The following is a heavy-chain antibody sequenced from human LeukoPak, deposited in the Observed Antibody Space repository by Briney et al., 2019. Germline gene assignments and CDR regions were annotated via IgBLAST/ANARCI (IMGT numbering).Heavy chain of an antibody. J-gene: IGHJ2*01. V-gene: IGHV3-30*03. CDR2: ISYDGSNK. Sequence: GGSLRLSCAASGFTFSSYGMHWVRQAPGKGLEWVAVISYDGSNKYYADSVKGRFTISRDNSKNTLYLQMNSLRAEDTAVYYCATDGNGLRGGNWYFDLWGRGTLVTVSS. CDR1: GFTFSSYG. D-gene: IGHD4-17*01. CDR3: ATDGNGLRGGNWYFDL.